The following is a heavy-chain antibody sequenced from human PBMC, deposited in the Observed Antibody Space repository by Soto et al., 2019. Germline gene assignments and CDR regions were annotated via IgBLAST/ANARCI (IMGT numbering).Heavy chain of an antibody. CDR2: ISSSGTGI. CDR1: GFTFSDYY. Sequence: QVQLVESGGGLVRPGGSLRLSCAASGFTFSDYYMTWIRQAPGKGLEWVSYISSSGTGIYYADSVKGRFTISRDNAKNSLFLQMSSLRAEDTAVYYCARAYSYAFDIWGQGTMVTVSS. V-gene: IGHV3-11*01. J-gene: IGHJ3*02. D-gene: IGHD2-15*01. CDR3: ARAYSYAFDI.